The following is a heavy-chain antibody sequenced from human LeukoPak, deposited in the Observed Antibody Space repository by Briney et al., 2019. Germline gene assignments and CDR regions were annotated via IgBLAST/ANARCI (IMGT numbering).Heavy chain of an antibody. CDR3: VRDVDYAFDY. CDR1: GFRFDSYP. J-gene: IGHJ4*02. CDR2: VRTRGDPT. D-gene: IGHD4-17*01. Sequence: PGGSLRLSCAASGFRFDSYPMNWVRQPPGKGMEWLSNVRTRGDPTSYADSVRGRFTISRDNAKKSLFLQINSPRVEDTAVYFCVRDVDYAFDYWGQGVLVIVSS. V-gene: IGHV3-48*01.